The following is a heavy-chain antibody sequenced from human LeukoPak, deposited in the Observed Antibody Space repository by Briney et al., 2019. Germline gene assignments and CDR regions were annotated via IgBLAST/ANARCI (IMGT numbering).Heavy chain of an antibody. Sequence: SETLSLTCTVSGGSISSSYYYWGWIRQPPGLGLEWIGSIYSSGSTYYNPSLKRRVTISEATTNTQFSLKLTSVTAADTAVYYCARHYGPWGQGTLVTVSS. CDR1: GGSISSSYYY. J-gene: IGHJ5*02. D-gene: IGHD4-17*01. CDR3: ARHYGP. V-gene: IGHV4-39*01. CDR2: IYSSGST.